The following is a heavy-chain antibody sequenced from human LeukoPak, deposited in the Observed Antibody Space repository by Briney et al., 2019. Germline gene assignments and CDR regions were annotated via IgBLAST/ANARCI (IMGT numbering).Heavy chain of an antibody. J-gene: IGHJ4*02. CDR2: ISTSSSTI. CDR1: GFTFSSYS. Sequence: PGGSLRLSCAASGFTFSSYSMNWVRQAPGKGLEWVSYISTSSSTIYYADSVKSRFTISIDNAKNSLYLQMNSLRPEDTAVYYCARPFLGELSLPLDFWGQGTLVTVSS. D-gene: IGHD3-16*02. V-gene: IGHV3-48*01. CDR3: ARPFLGELSLPLDF.